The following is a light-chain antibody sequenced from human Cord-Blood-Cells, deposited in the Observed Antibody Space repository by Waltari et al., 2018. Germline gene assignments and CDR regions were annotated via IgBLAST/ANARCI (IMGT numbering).Light chain of an antibody. V-gene: IGKV3-15*01. CDR2: GSS. CDR3: QQYNNWPPYT. Sequence: EIVMTQSPATLSVSPGERATLSCRDRQSVSSNLAWYQQKAGQAPRLLIYGSSTRATGIPARFSGSGSGAEFTRTISCLQSGDFAVYYGQQYNNWPPYTFGQGTNLEIK. CDR1: QSVSSN. J-gene: IGKJ2*01.